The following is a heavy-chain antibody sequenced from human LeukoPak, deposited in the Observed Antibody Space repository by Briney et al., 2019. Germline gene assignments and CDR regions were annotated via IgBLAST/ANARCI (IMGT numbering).Heavy chain of an antibody. Sequence: PGRSLRLSCAAVGFTFSDDGMHWVRQAPGKGLEWAAVIWFDGSSKYYADSVKGRFIISRDNSKNTVYLQLNSLRAEDTAVYYCARDRAGLDAFDMWGQGTVVTVSS. J-gene: IGHJ3*02. CDR2: IWFDGSSK. CDR1: GFTFSDDG. V-gene: IGHV3-33*08. CDR3: ARDRAGLDAFDM.